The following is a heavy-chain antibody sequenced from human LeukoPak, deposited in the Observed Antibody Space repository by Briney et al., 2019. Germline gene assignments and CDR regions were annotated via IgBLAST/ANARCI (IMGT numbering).Heavy chain of an antibody. CDR3: ARGRYSRSWCGMGGGWDEGVDV. J-gene: IGHJ6*04. Sequence: SETLSLTCAVYGGSFSGYYWSWIRQPPGKGLEWIGEINHSGSTNYNPSLKSRVTISVDTSKNQFSLKLSSVTAADTAVYYCARGRYSRSWCGMGGGWDEGVDVGGKGTTVTVSS. CDR1: GGSFSGYY. CDR2: INHSGST. V-gene: IGHV4-34*01. D-gene: IGHD6-13*01.